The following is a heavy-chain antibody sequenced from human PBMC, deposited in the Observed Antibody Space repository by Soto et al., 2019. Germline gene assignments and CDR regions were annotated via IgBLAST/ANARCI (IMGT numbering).Heavy chain of an antibody. CDR1: GFTFSDHY. Sequence: PGGSLRLSCAASGFTFSDHYMSWIRQAPGKGLEWLSYISSSGGSIYYADSVKGRFTISRDNPKKSLYLQMNSLGADDTAVYYCARDAAFDIWGQGTMATVSS. J-gene: IGHJ3*02. CDR3: ARDAAFDI. V-gene: IGHV3-11*01. CDR2: ISSSGGSI.